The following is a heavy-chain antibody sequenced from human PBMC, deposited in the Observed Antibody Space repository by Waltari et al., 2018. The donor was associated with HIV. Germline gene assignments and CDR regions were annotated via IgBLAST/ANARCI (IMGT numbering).Heavy chain of an antibody. CDR3: ASLYNYVWGSPPPFDY. Sequence: EVQLVESGGGLVQPGGSLRLSCAASGFTFSSYWMHWVRQAPGKGRVLGSRINSDGGSTNFPDSVKVRFTISRDNANNTLYLQMNSLRAEYTALYYCASLYNYVWGSPPPFDYWGQGTLVTVSS. D-gene: IGHD3-16*01. CDR2: INSDGGST. J-gene: IGHJ4*02. CDR1: GFTFSSYW. V-gene: IGHV3-74*01.